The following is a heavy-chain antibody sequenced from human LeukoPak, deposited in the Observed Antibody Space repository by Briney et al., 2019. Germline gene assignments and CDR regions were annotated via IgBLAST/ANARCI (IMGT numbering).Heavy chain of an antibody. Sequence: SSETLSLTCAVYGGSFSGYYWSWIRQPPGKGLEWIGEINHSGSTNYNPSLKSRVTISVDTSKNEFSLKLSSVTAADAAVYYCARRFPHGPCDYWGQGTLVTVSS. J-gene: IGHJ4*02. V-gene: IGHV4-34*01. D-gene: IGHD3-16*01. CDR3: ARRFPHGPCDY. CDR2: INHSGST. CDR1: GGSFSGYY.